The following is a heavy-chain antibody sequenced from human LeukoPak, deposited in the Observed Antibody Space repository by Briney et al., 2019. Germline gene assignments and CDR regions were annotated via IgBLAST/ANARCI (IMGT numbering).Heavy chain of an antibody. Sequence: SQTLSLTCTVSGVSIANTFYYWNWLRQPVGKGLEWIGRIYTPGSTDYNPSLKRRVTISLDTARNQFSLKLSSVTAADTAVYYCARRQDGHDYWGQGTLVTVSS. CDR2: IYTPGST. CDR1: GVSIANTFYY. CDR3: ARRQDGHDY. V-gene: IGHV4-61*02. J-gene: IGHJ4*02.